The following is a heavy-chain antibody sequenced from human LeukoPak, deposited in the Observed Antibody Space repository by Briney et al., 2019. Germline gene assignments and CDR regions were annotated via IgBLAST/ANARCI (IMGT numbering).Heavy chain of an antibody. J-gene: IGHJ6*04. Sequence: AGTLRLSCAASGFTFSDYYMSWIRQAPGKGQEWVSYINSSSSYTNYADSVKDRFTISRDNAKNSLYLQMNSLRAEDTAVYYCARDQAGIAVAGTPWYYYGMDVWGRGTTVTVSS. CDR2: INSSSSYT. CDR1: GFTFSDYY. CDR3: ARDQAGIAVAGTPWYYYGMDV. V-gene: IGHV3-11*06. D-gene: IGHD6-19*01.